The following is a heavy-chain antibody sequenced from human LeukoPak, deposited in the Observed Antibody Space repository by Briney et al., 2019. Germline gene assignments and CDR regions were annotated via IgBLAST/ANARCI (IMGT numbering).Heavy chain of an antibody. J-gene: IGHJ3*02. D-gene: IGHD3-22*01. CDR3: AKDILYYFDTRGYGAFDI. CDR2: ISWNSDTI. V-gene: IGHV3-9*01. CDR1: GFNFDEYA. Sequence: GRSLRLSCAASGFNFDEYAMHWVRQAPGKGLEWVSGISWNSDTIGYAYSLKGRFTISRDIAQNSLYLQMNSLRVEDTALYYCAKDILYYFDTRGYGAFDIWGKGTMVTVSS.